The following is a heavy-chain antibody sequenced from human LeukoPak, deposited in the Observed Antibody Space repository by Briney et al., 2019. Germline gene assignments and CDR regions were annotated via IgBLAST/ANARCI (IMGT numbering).Heavy chain of an antibody. Sequence: GGSLRLSCAASGFTFSSYSMNWVRQAPGKGLEWVSSITRSSIYTYYADSVKGRFTISRDNAKNSLYLQMNSLRAEDTAVYYCARVNGIVVTILYLYMDVWGKGTTVTVSS. CDR2: ITRSSIYT. CDR3: ARVNGIVVTILYLYMDV. D-gene: IGHD5-12*01. CDR1: GFTFSSYS. J-gene: IGHJ6*03. V-gene: IGHV3-21*01.